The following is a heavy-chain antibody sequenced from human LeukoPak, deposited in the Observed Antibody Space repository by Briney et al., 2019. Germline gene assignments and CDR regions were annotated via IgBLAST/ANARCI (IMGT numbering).Heavy chain of an antibody. CDR1: GYTLTELS. Sequence: ASVKVSCKVSGYTLTELSMHWVRQAPGKGLEWMGDFDPEDGETIYAQKFQGRVTMAEDTSTDTAYMELSSLRSEDTAVYYCARDVGGYYYLSFDYWGQGTLVTVSS. CDR3: ARDVGGYYYLSFDY. CDR2: FDPEDGET. J-gene: IGHJ4*02. D-gene: IGHD3-22*01. V-gene: IGHV1-24*01.